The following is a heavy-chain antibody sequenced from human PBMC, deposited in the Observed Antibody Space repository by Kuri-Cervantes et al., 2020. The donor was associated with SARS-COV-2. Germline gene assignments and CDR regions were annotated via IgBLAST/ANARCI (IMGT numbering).Heavy chain of an antibody. CDR1: GGSISSSSYY. CDR2: IYYSGST. CDR3: ARVDV. V-gene: IGHV4-39*07. Sequence: SETLSLTCIVSGGSISSSSYYWGWIRQPPGKGLEWIGSIYYSGSTYYNPSLKSRVTISVDTSKNQFSLKLSSVTAADTAVYYCARVDVWGKGTTVTVSS. J-gene: IGHJ6*04.